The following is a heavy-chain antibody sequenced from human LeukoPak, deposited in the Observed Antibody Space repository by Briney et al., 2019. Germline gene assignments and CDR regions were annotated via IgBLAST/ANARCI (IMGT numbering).Heavy chain of an antibody. CDR1: GGSISSGDYY. J-gene: IGHJ5*02. CDR3: ARHKFIKQWLGPFDP. Sequence: SQTLSLTCTVSGGSISSGDYYWSWLRQPPGKGLEWIGYIYYSGSTYYNPSLKSRVTISVNTSKNQFSLKLSSVTAADTAVYYCARHKFIKQWLGPFDPWGQGTLVTVSS. V-gene: IGHV4-30-4*01. D-gene: IGHD6-19*01. CDR2: IYYSGST.